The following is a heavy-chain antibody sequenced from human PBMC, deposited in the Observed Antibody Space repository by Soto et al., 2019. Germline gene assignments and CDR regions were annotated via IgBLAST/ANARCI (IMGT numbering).Heavy chain of an antibody. CDR3: AKDMSSGWPKYFDY. V-gene: IGHV3-9*01. CDR2: ISWNGGII. D-gene: IGHD6-19*01. J-gene: IGHJ4*02. CDR1: GFTYDDHG. Sequence: EVQLVESGGGLVQPGRSLRLSCAVSGFTYDDHGMHWVRQAPGKGLERVSGISWNGGIIGYVDSVKGRFTISRDNAKKSLYLQMNSLRVEDTALYYCAKDMSSGWPKYFDYWGQGTLVTVSS.